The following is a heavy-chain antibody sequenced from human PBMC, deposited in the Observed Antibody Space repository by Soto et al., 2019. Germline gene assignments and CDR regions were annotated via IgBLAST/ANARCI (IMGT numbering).Heavy chain of an antibody. CDR1: GGSISSGGYY. V-gene: IGHV4-31*03. CDR2: IYYSGST. J-gene: IGHJ4*02. Sequence: QVQLQESGPGLVKPSQTLSLTCTVSGGSISSGGYYWSWIRQHPGKGLEWIGYIYYSGSTYYNPSLKSRVTISVDTSKNQFSLKLSSVTAADTAVSYCARAGYDSSGYYYYDDYWGQGTLVTVSS. D-gene: IGHD3-22*01. CDR3: ARAGYDSSGYYYYDDY.